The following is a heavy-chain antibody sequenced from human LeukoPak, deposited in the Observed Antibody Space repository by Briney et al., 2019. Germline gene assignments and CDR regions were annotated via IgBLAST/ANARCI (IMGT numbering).Heavy chain of an antibody. CDR1: GFTFSSYA. Sequence: GGSLRLSCAASGFTFSSYAMSWVRQAPGKGLEWVSAISGSGGSTYYADSVKGRFTISRDNSKNTLYLQMNSLRAEDTAVYYCAKDSSSWYIVGGLGPRHAFDIWGQGTMVTVSS. CDR2: ISGSGGST. CDR3: AKDSSSWYIVGGLGPRHAFDI. D-gene: IGHD6-13*01. J-gene: IGHJ3*02. V-gene: IGHV3-23*01.